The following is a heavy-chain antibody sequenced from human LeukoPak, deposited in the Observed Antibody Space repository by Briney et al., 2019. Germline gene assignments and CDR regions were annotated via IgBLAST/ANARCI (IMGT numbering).Heavy chain of an antibody. CDR1: GFTFRSNE. CDR2: ISSSGSTI. V-gene: IGHV3-48*03. D-gene: IGHD6-19*01. Sequence: QPGGSLSLSCAASGFTFRSNEMNWVRQAPGKGLEWLSYISSSGSTIHYVDSGKGRFTISTDNAKNSLFLQMNSLRAEDTAVYYCASGVHYTSGWIDIWGQGTMVPVSS. J-gene: IGHJ3*02. CDR3: ASGVHYTSGWIDI.